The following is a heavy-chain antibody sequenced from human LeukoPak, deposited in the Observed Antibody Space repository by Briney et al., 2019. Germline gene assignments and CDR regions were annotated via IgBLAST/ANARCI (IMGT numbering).Heavy chain of an antibody. CDR1: GFTFSSYG. D-gene: IGHD3-16*01. CDR3: AKKVGGVYSMDV. V-gene: IGHV3-23*01. Sequence: QPGGSLRLSCAASGFTFSSYGMNWVRPAPGKGLEWVSAISGSGGSTYYADSVKGRFTISRDNSKNTLYLQMNSLRAEDTAVYYCAKKVGGVYSMDVWGQGTTVTVSS. CDR2: ISGSGGST. J-gene: IGHJ6*02.